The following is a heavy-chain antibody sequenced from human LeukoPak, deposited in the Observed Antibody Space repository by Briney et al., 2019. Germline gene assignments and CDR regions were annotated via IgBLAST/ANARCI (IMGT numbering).Heavy chain of an antibody. CDR2: ISGSGGST. CDR3: AKVRYSGSYYDY. Sequence: GGSLRLSCAASGFTYSSYAMSWVRQAPGKGLEWVSAISGSGGSTYYADSVKGRFTISRDNSKNTLYLQMNSLRAEDTAVYYCAKVRYSGSYYDYWGQGTLVTVSS. V-gene: IGHV3-23*01. J-gene: IGHJ4*02. CDR1: GFTYSSYA. D-gene: IGHD1-26*01.